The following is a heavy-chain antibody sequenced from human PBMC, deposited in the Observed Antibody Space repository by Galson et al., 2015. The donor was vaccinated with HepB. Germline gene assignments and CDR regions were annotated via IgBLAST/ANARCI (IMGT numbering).Heavy chain of an antibody. CDR1: GFTVSSNY. Sequence: SLRLSCAASGFTVSSNYMTWVRQAPGKGLEWVSAIYSGDRTNYADSVKGRFIISRDNSKNTLYLQMNSLRVEDTAVYYCVYGSGSYRPIDYWGQGTLVTVSS. V-gene: IGHV3-53*01. CDR3: VYGSGSYRPIDY. D-gene: IGHD3-10*01. CDR2: IYSGDRT. J-gene: IGHJ4*02.